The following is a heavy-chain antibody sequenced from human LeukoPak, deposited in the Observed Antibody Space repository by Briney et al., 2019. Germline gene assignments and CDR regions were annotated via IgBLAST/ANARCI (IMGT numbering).Heavy chain of an antibody. CDR1: GFTFRNYA. Sequence: GGSQRLSCAASGFTFRNYAMHWVRQAPGKGQEWVAVISYDGSDKYYVDSVKGRFTISRDNSRNTLYLQMNSLSADDRAVYYCAEDIGGTSFSNWFDPWGQGTLVTVSS. V-gene: IGHV3-33*06. D-gene: IGHD2-15*01. J-gene: IGHJ5*02. CDR3: AEDIGGTSFSNWFDP. CDR2: ISYDGSDK.